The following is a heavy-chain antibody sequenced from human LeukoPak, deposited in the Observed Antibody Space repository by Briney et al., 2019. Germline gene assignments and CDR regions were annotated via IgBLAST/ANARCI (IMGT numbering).Heavy chain of an antibody. CDR1: GFTFSSYS. CDR3: ARAAAGTGRYFDY. CDR2: ISSSSSYI. J-gene: IGHJ4*02. D-gene: IGHD6-13*01. V-gene: IGHV3-21*01. Sequence: PGRSLRLSCAASGFTFSSYSMNWVRQAPGKGLEWVSSISSSSSYIYYADSVKGRFTISRDNAKNSLYLQMNSLRGEDTAVYYCARAAAGTGRYFDYWGQGTLVTVSS.